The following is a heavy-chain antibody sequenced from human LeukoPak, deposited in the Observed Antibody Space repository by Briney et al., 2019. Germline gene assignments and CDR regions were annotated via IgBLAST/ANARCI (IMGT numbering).Heavy chain of an antibody. Sequence: ASETLSLTCAVYGGSFSGYYWSWIRQPPGKGLEWIGEINHSGSTNYNPSLKSRVTISVDTSKNQFSLKLSSVTAADTAVYYCARGGYDFWSGYYAFDIWGQGTMVTVSS. CDR3: ARGGYDFWSGYYAFDI. CDR1: GGSFSGYY. J-gene: IGHJ3*02. D-gene: IGHD3-3*01. CDR2: INHSGST. V-gene: IGHV4-34*01.